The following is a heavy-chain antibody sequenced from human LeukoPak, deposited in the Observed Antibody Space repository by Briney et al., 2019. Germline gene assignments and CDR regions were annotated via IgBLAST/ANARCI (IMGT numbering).Heavy chain of an antibody. Sequence: PGGSLRLSCAASGFTFSSYAMHWVRQAPGKGLEWVAVISHDGSNKYYADSVKGRFTISRDNSKNTLYLQMNSLRAEDTAVYYCAKDLDYYDSGGYSPGFDYWGPGTLVTVSS. V-gene: IGHV3-30-3*01. CDR2: ISHDGSNK. CDR3: AKDLDYYDSGGYSPGFDY. CDR1: GFTFSSYA. J-gene: IGHJ4*02. D-gene: IGHD3-22*01.